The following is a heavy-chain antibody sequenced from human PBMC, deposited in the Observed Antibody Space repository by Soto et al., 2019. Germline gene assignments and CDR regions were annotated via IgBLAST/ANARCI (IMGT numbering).Heavy chain of an antibody. CDR2: IIPIFGTA. CDR3: ASLPRMVRGIMDYYYGMDV. V-gene: IGHV1-69*13. CDR1: GGTFSSYA. D-gene: IGHD3-10*01. Sequence: GASVKVSCKASGGTFSSYAISWVRQAPGQGLEWMGGIIPIFGTANYAQKFQGRVTITADESTSTAYMELSSLRSEDTAVYYCASLPRMVRGIMDYYYGMDVWGQGTTVTVSS. J-gene: IGHJ6*02.